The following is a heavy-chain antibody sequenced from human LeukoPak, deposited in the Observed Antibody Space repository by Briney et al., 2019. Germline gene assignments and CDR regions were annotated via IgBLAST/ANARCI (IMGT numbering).Heavy chain of an antibody. CDR2: IHPNSGGT. CDR3: ARTAYPSSSWFDP. J-gene: IGHJ5*02. CDR1: GYTFTGYY. D-gene: IGHD6-6*01. Sequence: ASVKVSCKASGYTFTGYYIHLVRRAPGQGLEWMGWIHPNSGGTKFAQSFQGRVTLNRDTSITTAAMGLSSLISNDTAVYFCARTAYPSSSWFDPWGQGTQVTVSS. V-gene: IGHV1-2*02.